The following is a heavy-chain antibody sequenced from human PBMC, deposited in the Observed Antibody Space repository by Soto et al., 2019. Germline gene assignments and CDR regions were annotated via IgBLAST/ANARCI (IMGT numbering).Heavy chain of an antibody. CDR3: ARESGELYFDY. CDR2: IYSGGST. Sequence: GGSLRLSCAASGFTVSSNYMSWVRQAPGKGLEWVSVIYSGGSTYYADSVKGRFTISRDNSKNTLYLQMNSMRAADTDVYYCARESGELYFDYWGQGTLVTVSS. D-gene: IGHD1-26*01. V-gene: IGHV3-53*01. J-gene: IGHJ4*02. CDR1: GFTVSSNY.